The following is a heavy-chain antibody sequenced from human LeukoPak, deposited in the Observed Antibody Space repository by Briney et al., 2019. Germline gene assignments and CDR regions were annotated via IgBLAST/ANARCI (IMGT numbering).Heavy chain of an antibody. CDR2: ITPYSGGT. V-gene: IGHV1-2*02. CDR1: GGTFSAFY. D-gene: IGHD3-22*01. J-gene: IGHJ3*02. Sequence: ASVKVSCKASGGTFSAFYIHWVRQAPGQGLEWMGWITPYSGGTNYAQRFQDRVTMTWDTSIGTANMELSGLKSDDTAVYYCARDRADNFDSSGYYPDGLDIWGQGTMVTVSS. CDR3: ARDRADNFDSSGYYPDGLDI.